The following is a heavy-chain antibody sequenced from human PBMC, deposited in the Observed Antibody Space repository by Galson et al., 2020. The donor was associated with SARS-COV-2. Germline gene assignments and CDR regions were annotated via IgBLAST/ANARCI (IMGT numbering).Heavy chain of an antibody. CDR3: ARTLTYSSGPPGYYFDY. V-gene: IGHV6-1*01. Sequence: SQTLSLTCDISGDSVSSNSAAWNWIRQSPSRGLEWLGRTYYRSKWYNDYAVSVKSRITINPDTSKNQFSLQLNSVTPEDTAVYYCARTLTYSSGPPGYYFDYWGQGTLVTVSS. CDR2: TYYRSKWYN. D-gene: IGHD6-19*01. CDR1: GDSVSSNSAA. J-gene: IGHJ4*02.